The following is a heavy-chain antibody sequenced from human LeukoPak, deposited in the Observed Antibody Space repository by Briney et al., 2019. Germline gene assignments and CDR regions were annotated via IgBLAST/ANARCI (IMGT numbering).Heavy chain of an antibody. CDR3: ARVGRGVGLRFLEWLLCDY. CDR1: GGPISSSRYY. D-gene: IGHD3-3*01. Sequence: PSETLSLTCTVSGGPISSSRYYWGWIRQPPGKGLEWIGSIYYSGSTYYNPSLKSRVTISVDTSKNQFSLKLSSVTAADTAVYYCARVGRGVGLRFLEWLLCDYWGQGTLVTVSS. J-gene: IGHJ4*02. V-gene: IGHV4-39*01. CDR2: IYYSGST.